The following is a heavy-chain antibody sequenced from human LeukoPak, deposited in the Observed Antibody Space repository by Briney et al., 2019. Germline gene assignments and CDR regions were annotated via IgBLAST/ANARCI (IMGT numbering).Heavy chain of an antibody. D-gene: IGHD6-13*01. V-gene: IGHV4-34*01. CDR2: IYYSGST. J-gene: IGHJ4*02. CDR3: ASEQLPFY. Sequence: PSETLSLTCAVYGGSFSGYYWSWIRQPPGKGLEWIGSIYYSGSTYYNPSLKSRVTISVDTSKNQFSLKLSSVTAADTAVYYCASEQLPFYWGQGTLVTVSS. CDR1: GGSFSGYY.